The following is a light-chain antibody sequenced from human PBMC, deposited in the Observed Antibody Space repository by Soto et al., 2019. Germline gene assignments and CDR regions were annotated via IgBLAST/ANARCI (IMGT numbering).Light chain of an antibody. Sequence: DIVMTQSPLSLPVTVGQPASISCRSSQSLVHNDGNTYLNWFHQRPGQSPRRLIYRVSNRDSGVPDRLSGSGSGTDFTLKISRVEAEDVGVYYCMQGTYRRTFGQGTKVEIK. CDR3: MQGTYRRT. J-gene: IGKJ1*01. CDR1: QSLVHNDGNTY. V-gene: IGKV2-30*02. CDR2: RVS.